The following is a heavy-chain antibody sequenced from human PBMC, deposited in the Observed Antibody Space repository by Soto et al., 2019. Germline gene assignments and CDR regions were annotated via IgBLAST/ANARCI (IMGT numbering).Heavy chain of an antibody. Sequence: PSETLSLTCTVSGSSISSYYWSWIRQPPGKGLQWIGYIYYSGSTNYNPSLKSRVTISVDTSKNQFSLKLSSVTAADTAVYYCARESTYYYDTGFDYWGQGTLVTVSS. CDR1: GSSISSYY. J-gene: IGHJ4*02. CDR2: IYYSGST. V-gene: IGHV4-59*01. D-gene: IGHD3-22*01. CDR3: ARESTYYYDTGFDY.